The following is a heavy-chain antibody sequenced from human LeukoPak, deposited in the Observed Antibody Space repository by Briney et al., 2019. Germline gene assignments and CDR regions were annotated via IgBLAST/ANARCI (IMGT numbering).Heavy chain of an antibody. CDR2: IYYSGST. D-gene: IGHD2-21*02. CDR1: GGSISSHY. Sequence: SETLSLTCTVSGGSISSHYWSWIRQPPGKGLEWIGYIYYSGSTNYNPSRKSRVTISVDTSKNQFSLKLSSVTAADTAVYYCARETYCGGDCCPDVWGKGTTVTVSS. CDR3: ARETYCGGDCCPDV. J-gene: IGHJ6*04. V-gene: IGHV4-59*11.